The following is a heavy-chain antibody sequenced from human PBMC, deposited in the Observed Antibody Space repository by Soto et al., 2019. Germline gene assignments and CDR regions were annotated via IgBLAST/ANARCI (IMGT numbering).Heavy chain of an antibody. CDR3: ASGVGSDYGDYGQGLDY. D-gene: IGHD4-17*01. CDR2: INHSGST. J-gene: IGHJ4*02. V-gene: IGHV4-34*01. Sequence: KGLEWIGEINHSGSTNYNPSLKSRVTISVDTSKNQFSLKLSSVTAADTAVYYCASGVGSDYGDYGQGLDYWGQGTLVTVSS.